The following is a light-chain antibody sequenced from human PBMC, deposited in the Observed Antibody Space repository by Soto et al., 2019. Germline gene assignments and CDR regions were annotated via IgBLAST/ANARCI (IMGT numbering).Light chain of an antibody. CDR3: QQSYSTPPWT. CDR1: QSVSIY. J-gene: IGKJ1*01. CDR2: AAS. Sequence: DIQMTQSPSSRSASVGDRVTITCRSSQSVSIYLNWHQQKPGKAPTLLFSAASSLQNGVPSRFRGSGSGTDFTLTISGLQPEDFATYYCQQSYSTPPWTFGQGTKVDI. V-gene: IGKV1-39*01.